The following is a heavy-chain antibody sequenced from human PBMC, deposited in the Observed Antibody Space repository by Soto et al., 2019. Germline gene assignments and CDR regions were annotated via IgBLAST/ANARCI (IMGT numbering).Heavy chain of an antibody. CDR2: IYHSGTA. CDR3: AREEE. J-gene: IGHJ4*02. Sequence: SETLSLTCTVSGDSIRSGDHYWSWIRQHPGKGLEWIGYIYHSGTAYYNPSLQSRVTTSVDTSKNQFSLKLSPVTAADTAVYYCAREEEWGQGTLVTVSS. CDR1: GDSIRSGDHY. V-gene: IGHV4-31*03.